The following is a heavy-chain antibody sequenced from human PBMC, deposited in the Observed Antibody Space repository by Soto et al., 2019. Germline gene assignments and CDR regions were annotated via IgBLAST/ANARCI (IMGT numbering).Heavy chain of an antibody. CDR3: AKDLVRGKKRPDAFDI. D-gene: IGHD3-16*01. V-gene: IGHV3-23*01. J-gene: IGHJ3*02. CDR2: ISGSGGST. CDR1: GFTFSSYA. Sequence: GGSLRLSCAASGFTFSSYAMSWVRQAPGKGLEWVSAISGSGGSTYYADSVKGRFTISRDNSKNTLYLQMNSLRAEDTAVYYCAKDLVRGKKRPDAFDIWGQGTMVTVSS.